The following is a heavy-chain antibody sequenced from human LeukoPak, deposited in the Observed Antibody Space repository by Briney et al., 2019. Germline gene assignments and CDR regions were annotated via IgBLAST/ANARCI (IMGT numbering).Heavy chain of an antibody. CDR3: ARGAGISGTNWVRLDYFDF. CDR1: GYTFTSYG. V-gene: IGHV1-18*01. J-gene: IGHJ4*02. Sequence: GASVKVSCKASGYTFTSYGISWVRQAPGQGLEWMGWISAYNGNTNYAQKLQGRVTMTTDTSTSTAYMELRSLRSEDTAVYYCARGAGISGTNWVRLDYFDFWGQGTLVTVSS. CDR2: ISAYNGNT. D-gene: IGHD1-7*01.